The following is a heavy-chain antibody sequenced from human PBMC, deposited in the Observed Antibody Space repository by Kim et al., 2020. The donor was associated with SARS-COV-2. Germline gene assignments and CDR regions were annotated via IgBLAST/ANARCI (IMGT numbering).Heavy chain of an antibody. Sequence: GGSLRLSCAASGFTFSSYAMSWVRQAPGKGLEWVSAISGSGGSTYYADSVKGRFTISRDNSKNTLYLQMNSLRAEDTAVYYCAATWSGYYSEYFQHWGQGTLVTVSS. CDR2: ISGSGGST. J-gene: IGHJ1*01. CDR1: GFTFSSYA. D-gene: IGHD3-3*01. CDR3: AATWSGYYSEYFQH. V-gene: IGHV3-23*01.